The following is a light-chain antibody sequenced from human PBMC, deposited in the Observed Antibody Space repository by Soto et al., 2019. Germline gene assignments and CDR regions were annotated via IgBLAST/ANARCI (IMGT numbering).Light chain of an antibody. CDR1: QTGNSDY. CDR3: HQFGYSPRT. CDR2: ATS. V-gene: IGKV3-20*01. J-gene: IGKJ1*01. Sequence: EIVLTQSPGTLSLSPGETATLSCRASQTGNSDYLAWFQQRPGQAPRLLIFATSRRATDIPDRFSGSGSGTDFTLAIRRLEPEDFAVYYCHQFGYSPRTFGQGTKVE.